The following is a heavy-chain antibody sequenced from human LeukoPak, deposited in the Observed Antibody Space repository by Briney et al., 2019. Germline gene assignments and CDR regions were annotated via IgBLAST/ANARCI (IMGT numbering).Heavy chain of an antibody. J-gene: IGHJ4*02. Sequence: SETLSLTCTVSGGSISSYYWSWIRQPPGKGLEWIGYIYTSGSTNYNPSLKSRVTMSVDTSKNQFSLKLSSVTAADTAVYYCARLISGYHDYWGQGTLVTVSS. CDR1: GGSISSYY. CDR2: IYTSGST. V-gene: IGHV4-4*09. CDR3: ARLISGYHDY. D-gene: IGHD3-22*01.